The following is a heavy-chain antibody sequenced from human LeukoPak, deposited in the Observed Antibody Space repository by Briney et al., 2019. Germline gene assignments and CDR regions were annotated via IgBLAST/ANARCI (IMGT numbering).Heavy chain of an antibody. CDR2: ISGSGGST. CDR3: ARGEYSGLFDY. V-gene: IGHV3-23*01. D-gene: IGHD6-6*01. J-gene: IGHJ4*01. Sequence: GGSLRLSCAASGFTFSSYAMSLVRQAPGKGLEWVLAISGSGGSTYYADSVKGRFTISRDNSKNTLYLQMNSLRAEDTAVYYCARGEYSGLFDYWGQGILVTVSS. CDR1: GFTFSSYA.